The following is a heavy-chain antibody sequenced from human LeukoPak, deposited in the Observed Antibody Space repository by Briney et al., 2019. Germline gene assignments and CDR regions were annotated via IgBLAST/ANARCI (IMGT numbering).Heavy chain of an antibody. D-gene: IGHD3-10*01. V-gene: IGHV3-74*01. J-gene: IGHJ4*02. CDR1: TFTFSTYW. CDR2: INGDGSTS. CDR3: ATGPGTYYDS. Sequence: PGGSLRLSCEASTFTFSTYWMHWVRQAPGKGLVWVSYINGDGSTSNYADSVKGRLTISRDNAKNTLYLQMNSLRAEDTAVYYCATGPGTYYDSWGQGTLVTVSS.